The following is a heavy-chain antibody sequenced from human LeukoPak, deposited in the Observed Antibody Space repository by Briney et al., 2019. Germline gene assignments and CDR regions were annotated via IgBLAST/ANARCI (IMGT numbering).Heavy chain of an antibody. CDR3: ATQQGGSPAY. D-gene: IGHD3-16*01. CDR2: INQDGSEK. V-gene: IGHV3-7*01. CDR1: GFTFSSYW. Sequence: GGSLRLSCAASGFTFSSYWMSWVRQAPGKGLEWVANINQDGSEKYYVDSVKGRFTISRDNAKNTLYLQVNSLRAADTAVYYCATQQGGSPAYWGQGTMVTVSS. J-gene: IGHJ4*02.